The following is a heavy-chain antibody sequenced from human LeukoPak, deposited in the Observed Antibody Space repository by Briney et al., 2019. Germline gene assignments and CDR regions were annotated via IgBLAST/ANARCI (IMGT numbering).Heavy chain of an antibody. V-gene: IGHV4-34*03. CDR1: GGSFSGYY. CDR3: AAAAAAGSFDY. J-gene: IGHJ4*02. Sequence: SETLSLTCAVYGGSFSGYYWSWIRQPPGKGLEWIGEINHSGSTNYNPTLKSRVTMSVDTSKNQFSLKLSSVTAADTAVYYCAAAAAAGSFDYWGQGTLVTVSS. D-gene: IGHD6-13*01. CDR2: INHSGST.